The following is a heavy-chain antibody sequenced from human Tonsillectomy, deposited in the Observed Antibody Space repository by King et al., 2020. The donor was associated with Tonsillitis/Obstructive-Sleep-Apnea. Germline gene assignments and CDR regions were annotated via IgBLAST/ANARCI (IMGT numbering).Heavy chain of an antibody. V-gene: IGHV4-34*01. D-gene: IGHD2-15*01. J-gene: IGHJ6*03. CDR1: GGSFSGYY. CDR3: ARAHRVALKLYYMDV. CDR2: INHSGST. Sequence: VQLQQWGAGLLKPSEPLSLTCAVYGGSFSGYYWSWIRQPPGKGLEWIGEINHSGSTNYNPSLKSRVTISVDTSKNQFSLKLSSVTAADTAVYYCARAHRVALKLYYMDVWGKGTTVTVSS.